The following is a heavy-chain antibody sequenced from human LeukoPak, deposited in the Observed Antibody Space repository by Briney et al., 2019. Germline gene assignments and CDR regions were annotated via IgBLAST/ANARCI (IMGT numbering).Heavy chain of an antibody. Sequence: SETLSLTCTVSGGSISTYYWSWIRQPPGKGLEWIGYIYYSGSTNYNPSLKSRVTISVDTSKNQFSLKLSSVTAADTAVYYCARVSGAGYVGRGVFDYWGQGTLVTVSS. J-gene: IGHJ4*02. CDR3: ARVSGAGYVGRGVFDY. D-gene: IGHD2-8*02. V-gene: IGHV4-59*01. CDR2: IYYSGST. CDR1: GGSISTYY.